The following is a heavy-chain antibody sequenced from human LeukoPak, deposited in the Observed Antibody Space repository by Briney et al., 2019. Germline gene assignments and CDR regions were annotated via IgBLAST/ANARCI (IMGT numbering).Heavy chain of an antibody. J-gene: IGHJ4*02. D-gene: IGHD3-10*01. V-gene: IGHV3-15*01. CDR1: GFTFTNAW. CDR2: IKSKTDGGST. CDR3: TTDSRWELLRLDY. Sequence: GGSLRLSCAASGFTFTNAWMSWVRQAPGKGLEWVGRIKSKTDGGSTDYAAPVKGRFTISRDDSKKMLYVQMNSLKTEDTAVYCCTTDSRWELLRLDYWGQGTLVTVSS.